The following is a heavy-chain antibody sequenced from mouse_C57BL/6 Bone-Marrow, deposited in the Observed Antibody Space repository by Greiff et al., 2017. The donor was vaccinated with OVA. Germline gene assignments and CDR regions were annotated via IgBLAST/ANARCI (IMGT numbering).Heavy chain of an antibody. J-gene: IGHJ2*01. CDR1: GYAFSSYW. CDR3: ARGAS. V-gene: IGHV1-80*01. CDR2: IFPGDGDT. Sequence: ESGAELVKPGASVKISCKASGYAFSSYWMNWVKQRPGQGLEWIGQIFPGDGDTKYNGKFKGKATLTADKSSSTAYMQRSSLTSDDSAVYFCARGASWGQGTTLTVSS.